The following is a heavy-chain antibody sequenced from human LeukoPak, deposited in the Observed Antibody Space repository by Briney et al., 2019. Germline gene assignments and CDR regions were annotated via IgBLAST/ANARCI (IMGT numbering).Heavy chain of an antibody. V-gene: IGHV3-9*01. D-gene: IGHD3-10*01. CDR3: AKDIDGSGSYYLGGVDY. CDR1: GFTFSSYA. J-gene: IGHJ4*02. CDR2: ISWNSGSI. Sequence: PGGSLRLSCAASGFTFSSYAMSWVRQAPGKGLEWVSGISWNSGSIGYADSVKGRFTISRDNAKNSLYLQMNSLRAEDTALYYCAKDIDGSGSYYLGGVDYWGQGTLVTVSS.